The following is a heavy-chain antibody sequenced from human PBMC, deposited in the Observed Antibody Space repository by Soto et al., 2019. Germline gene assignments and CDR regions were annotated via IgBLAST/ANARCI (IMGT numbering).Heavy chain of an antibody. CDR2: ISAYNGNT. CDR1: GYTFTSYC. V-gene: IGHV1-18*01. J-gene: IGHJ3*02. CDR3: AGGYSYGYVMGGDAFDI. Sequence: VKVCCKASGYTFTSYCISCARHAPGQGLEWMGWISAYNGNTNYAQKLQGRVTMTTDTSTSTAYMELRSLRSDDTAVYYCAGGYSYGYVMGGDAFDIWGQGTMVTVSS. D-gene: IGHD5-18*01.